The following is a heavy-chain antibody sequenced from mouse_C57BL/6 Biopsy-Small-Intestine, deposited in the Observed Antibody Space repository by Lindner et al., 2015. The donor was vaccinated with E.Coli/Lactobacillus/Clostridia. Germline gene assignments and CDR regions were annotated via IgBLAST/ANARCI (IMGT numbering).Heavy chain of an antibody. Sequence: VQLQESGAELVRPGASVKLSCEASGYTFTEYTIHWVKQGSGQGLEWIGWFYPGSGDMRYNEKFKDRATLTADKSSSTVYMELSRLTSEDSAVYFCARHGSPIITTGFDYWGQGTSLIVSS. CDR1: GYTFTEYT. CDR2: FYPGSGDM. J-gene: IGHJ2*02. CDR3: ARHGSPIITTGFDY. V-gene: IGHV1-62-2*01. D-gene: IGHD2-5*01.